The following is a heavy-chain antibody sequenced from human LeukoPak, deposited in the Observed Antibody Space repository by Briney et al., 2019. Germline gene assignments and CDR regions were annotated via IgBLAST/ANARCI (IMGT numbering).Heavy chain of an antibody. D-gene: IGHD3-22*01. CDR3: AKGPYYYDSSGDMG. J-gene: IGHJ4*02. Sequence: PGRSLRLSCAASGFTFSSYGMHWVRQAPGKGLEWVAVISYDGSNKYYADSVKGRFTISRDNSKNTLYLQMNSLRAEDTAVYYCAKGPYYYDSSGDMGWGQGTLVTVSS. CDR2: ISYDGSNK. V-gene: IGHV3-30*18. CDR1: GFTFSSYG.